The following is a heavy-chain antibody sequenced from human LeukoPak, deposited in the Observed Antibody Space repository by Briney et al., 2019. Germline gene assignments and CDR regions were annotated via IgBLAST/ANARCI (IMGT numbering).Heavy chain of an antibody. CDR1: GFTFSSYA. CDR3: AKGVRYLDY. V-gene: IGHV3-30*04. Sequence: PGGSLRLSCAASGFTFSSYAMHWVRQAPGKGLEWVAVISYDGSNKYYADSVKGRFTISRDNSKNTLYLQMNSLRAEDTAVYYCAKGVRYLDYWGQGTLVTVSS. D-gene: IGHD3-9*01. CDR2: ISYDGSNK. J-gene: IGHJ4*02.